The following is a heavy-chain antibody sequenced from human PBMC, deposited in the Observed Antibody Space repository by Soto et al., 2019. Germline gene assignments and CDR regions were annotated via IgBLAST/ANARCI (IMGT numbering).Heavy chain of an antibody. J-gene: IGHJ4*02. D-gene: IGHD5-12*01. CDR3: ARRDGYNFDY. V-gene: IGHV3-64*01. CDR1: GFTFSSYA. Sequence: EVQLVESGGGLVQPGGSLRLSCAASGFTFSSYAMHWVRQAPGKGLEYVSAISSNGGSTYYANSVKGRFTISSDNSKNTLYLQMGSLRAEDMAVYYCARRDGYNFDYWGQGTLVTVSS. CDR2: ISSNGGST.